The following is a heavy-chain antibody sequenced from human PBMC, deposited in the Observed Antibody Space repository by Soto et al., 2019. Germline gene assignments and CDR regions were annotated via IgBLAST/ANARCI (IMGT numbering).Heavy chain of an antibody. D-gene: IGHD3-22*01. J-gene: IGHJ4*02. V-gene: IGHV4-34*01. CDR3: ARANYFDRSGPFDY. Sequence: SETLSLTCAVYGGSFSGYYWSWIRQPPGKGLEWIGEINHSGSTNYNPSLKSRVTISVDTSKNQFSLKLSSVTAADTAVYYCARANYFDRSGPFDYWGPGTLVTVSS. CDR1: GGSFSGYY. CDR2: INHSGST.